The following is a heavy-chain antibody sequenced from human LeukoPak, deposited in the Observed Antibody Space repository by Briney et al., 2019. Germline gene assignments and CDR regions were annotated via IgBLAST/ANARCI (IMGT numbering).Heavy chain of an antibody. CDR3: ARDISVAYYDFWSGYYPY. CDR2: ISAYNGNT. J-gene: IGHJ4*02. D-gene: IGHD3-3*01. V-gene: IGHV1-18*01. CDR1: GYTFTSYG. Sequence: ASVKVSCKASGYTFTSYGISWVRQAPGQGLEWMGWISAYNGNTNYAQKLQGRVTMTTDTSTSTAYMELRSLRSDDTAVYYCARDISVAYYDFWSGYYPYWGQGTLVTVSS.